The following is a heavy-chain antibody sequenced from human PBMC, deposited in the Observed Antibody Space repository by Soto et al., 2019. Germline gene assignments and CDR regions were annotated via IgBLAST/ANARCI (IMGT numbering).Heavy chain of an antibody. J-gene: IGHJ3*02. V-gene: IGHV3-33*01. Sequence: QVQLVESGGGVVQPGRSLSLSCAASGFTFSSYGMHWVRQAPGKGLEWMEVIWYDGSNNYYADSVKGRFTISRDNSKNTLYLQMNSLRAEDTAVYYCARAYTTYYYDSSDAFDIWGQGTMVTVSS. CDR3: ARAYTTYYYDSSDAFDI. CDR1: GFTFSSYG. D-gene: IGHD3-22*01. CDR2: IWYDGSNN.